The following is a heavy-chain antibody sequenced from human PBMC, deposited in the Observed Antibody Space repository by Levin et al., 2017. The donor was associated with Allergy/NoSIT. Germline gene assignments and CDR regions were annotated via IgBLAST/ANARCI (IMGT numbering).Heavy chain of an antibody. V-gene: IGHV1-2*06. J-gene: IGHJ3*02. Sequence: ASVKVSCKASGYTFTGYYMHWVRQAPGQGLEWMGRINPNSGGTNYAQKFQGRVTMTRDTSISTAYMELSRLRSDDTAVYYCATSKEGYSSGWPDAFDIWGQGTMVTVSS. CDR2: INPNSGGT. CDR1: GYTFTGYY. D-gene: IGHD6-19*01. CDR3: ATSKEGYSSGWPDAFDI.